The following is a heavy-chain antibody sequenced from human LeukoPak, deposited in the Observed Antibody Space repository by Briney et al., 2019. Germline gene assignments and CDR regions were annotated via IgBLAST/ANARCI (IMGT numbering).Heavy chain of an antibody. J-gene: IGHJ4*02. Sequence: ASVKVSCKASGYTFTSYGISWVRQAPGQGLEWMGWINTNTGNPTYAQGFTGRFVFSLDTSVSTAYLQISSLKAEDTAVYYCARGILTGYYLPDYWGQGTLVTVSS. CDR1: GYTFTSYG. V-gene: IGHV7-4-1*02. CDR2: INTNTGNP. CDR3: ARGILTGYYLPDY. D-gene: IGHD3-9*01.